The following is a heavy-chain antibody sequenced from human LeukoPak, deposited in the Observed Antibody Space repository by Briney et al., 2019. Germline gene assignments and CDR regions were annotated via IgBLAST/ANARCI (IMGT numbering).Heavy chain of an antibody. D-gene: IGHD2-21*02. Sequence: GGSLRLSCAASGFTVSSNYMSWVRQAPGKGLEWVSSITTSRSRNYIYYADSVTGRFTISRDNAKNSLYLQMNSLRVEDTAVYYCARALGDEPNYYYGLDVWGQGTTVTVSS. CDR3: ARALGDEPNYYYGLDV. CDR1: GFTVSSNY. J-gene: IGHJ6*02. V-gene: IGHV3-21*01. CDR2: ITTSRSRNYI.